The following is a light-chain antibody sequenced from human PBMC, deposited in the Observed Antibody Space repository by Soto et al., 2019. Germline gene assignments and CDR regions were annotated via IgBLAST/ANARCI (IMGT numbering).Light chain of an antibody. CDR2: AAS. Sequence: DIQMTQSPSSLSASVGDRVTITCRSSQSISSYLNWYQQKPGKAPKLLIYAASSLQSGVPSRFSGIGSGTDFTLTIRSLKPEDFATYYCQQSYSTPTFGQGTRLEIK. J-gene: IGKJ5*01. CDR3: QQSYSTPT. CDR1: QSISSY. V-gene: IGKV1-39*01.